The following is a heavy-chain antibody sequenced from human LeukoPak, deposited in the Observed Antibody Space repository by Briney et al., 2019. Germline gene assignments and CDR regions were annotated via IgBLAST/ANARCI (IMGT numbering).Heavy chain of an antibody. CDR1: GGSISSYY. CDR3: ARLGAVAGGNYYYYYGMDV. CDR2: IYYSGST. D-gene: IGHD6-19*01. V-gene: IGHV4-59*08. Sequence: SETLSLTCTVSGGSISSYYWSWIRQPPGKGPEWIGYIYYSGSTNYNPSLKSRVTISVDTSKNQFSLKLSSVTAADTAVYYCARLGAVAGGNYYYYYGMDVWGQGTTVTVSS. J-gene: IGHJ6*02.